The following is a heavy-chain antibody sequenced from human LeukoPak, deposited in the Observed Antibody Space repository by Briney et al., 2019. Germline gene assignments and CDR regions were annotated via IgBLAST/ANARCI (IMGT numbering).Heavy chain of an antibody. D-gene: IGHD3-16*02. Sequence: SETLSLTCTVSGGSISSYYWSWIRQPPGKGLEWIGYIYYSGSTNYNPSLKSRVTISVDTSKNQFSLKLSSVTAADTAVYYCARSPPYDYVWGSYRPYYFDYWGQGTLVTVSS. V-gene: IGHV4-59*01. CDR2: IYYSGST. J-gene: IGHJ4*02. CDR1: GGSISSYY. CDR3: ARSPPYDYVWGSYRPYYFDY.